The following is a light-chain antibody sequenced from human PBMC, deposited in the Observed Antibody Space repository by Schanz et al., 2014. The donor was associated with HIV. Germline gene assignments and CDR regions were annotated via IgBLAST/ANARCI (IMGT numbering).Light chain of an antibody. J-gene: IGLJ1*01. Sequence: QSALTQPPSASGSRGQSVAISCTGSSSNVGGYNYVSWYQQHPGKAPKLMIYDVSNRPSEDSDRFSGSKSGNTASLTISGLQAEDEADYYCCSYTTTSTYVFGAGTKLTVL. V-gene: IGLV2-14*03. CDR1: SSNVGGYNY. CDR2: DVS. CDR3: CSYTTTSTYV.